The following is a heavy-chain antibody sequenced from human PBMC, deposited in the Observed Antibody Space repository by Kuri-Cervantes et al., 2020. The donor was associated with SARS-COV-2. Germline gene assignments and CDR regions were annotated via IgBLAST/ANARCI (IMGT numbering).Heavy chain of an antibody. CDR2: IYYSGST. CDR1: GGSISSSSYY. CDR3: ARTNKQWRGYFDY. J-gene: IGHJ4*02. Sequence: AEILSPTCNVSGGSISSSSYYWGGIRQPPGKGLEWIGSIYYSGSTYYNPSLESRVTISVDTSKNQFSLKLSSVTAADTAVYYCARTNKQWRGYFDYWGQGTLVTDSS. D-gene: IGHD6-19*01. V-gene: IGHV4-39*01.